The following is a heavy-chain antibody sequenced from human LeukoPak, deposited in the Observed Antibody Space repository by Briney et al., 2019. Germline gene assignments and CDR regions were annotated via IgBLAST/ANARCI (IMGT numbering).Heavy chain of an antibody. CDR1: GYTITGYY. V-gene: IGHV1-2*02. Sequence: GASVKVSCKASGYTITGYYMHWVRQAPGQGLECMGWINPNSGGTNYAQKFQGRVTMTRDTSISTAYMELSRLRSDDTAVYYCARGYEDFWSGYYTTPGYFDYWGQGTLVTVSS. CDR2: INPNSGGT. CDR3: ARGYEDFWSGYYTTPGYFDY. J-gene: IGHJ4*02. D-gene: IGHD3-3*01.